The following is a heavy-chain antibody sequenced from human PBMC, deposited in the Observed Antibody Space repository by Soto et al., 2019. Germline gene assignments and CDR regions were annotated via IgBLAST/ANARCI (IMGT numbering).Heavy chain of an antibody. Sequence: SETLSLTCTVSGGSISSYYWSWIRQPPGKRLERIGYLYYSGCTNYNPSLKSRVTISVDTSKNQFSLKLSSVTAADTAASYCARVRTYPSGGSCCGDAFDIRGQVTMGAVAS. CDR3: ARVRTYPSGGSCCGDAFDI. V-gene: IGHV4-59*01. J-gene: IGHJ3*02. CDR2: LYYSGCT. CDR1: GGSISSYY. D-gene: IGHD2-15*01.